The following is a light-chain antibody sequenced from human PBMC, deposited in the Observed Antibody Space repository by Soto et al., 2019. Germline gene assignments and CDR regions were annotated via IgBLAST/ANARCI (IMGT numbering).Light chain of an antibody. Sequence: QSVLTQPHSASGTPGQRVTISCSGSSSNIGTSSVHWFQQLPGTAPKLLISTTNQRPSGVPERFSVSKSGTSASLASSGLQSEDEADYYCAAWDDSLNGHVFGTGTKLTVL. V-gene: IGLV1-44*01. J-gene: IGLJ1*01. CDR1: SSNIGTSS. CDR3: AAWDDSLNGHV. CDR2: TTN.